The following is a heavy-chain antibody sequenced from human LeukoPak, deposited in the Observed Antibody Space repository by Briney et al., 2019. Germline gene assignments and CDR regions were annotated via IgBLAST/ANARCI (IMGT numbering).Heavy chain of an antibody. Sequence: PGGSLRLSCAASGFTFTAYTINWVRQAPGKGLGWVSRINTDGSSTSYADSVKGRFTISRENAKNTLYLQMNSLRAEDTAVYYCARVGDSSGFGYWGQGTLVAVSS. J-gene: IGHJ4*02. CDR3: ARVGDSSGFGY. D-gene: IGHD5-18*01. CDR2: INTDGSST. CDR1: GFTFTAYT. V-gene: IGHV3-74*01.